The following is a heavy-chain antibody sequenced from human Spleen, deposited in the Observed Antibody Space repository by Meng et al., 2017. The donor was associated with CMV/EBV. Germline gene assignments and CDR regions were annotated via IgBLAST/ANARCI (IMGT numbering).Heavy chain of an antibody. Sequence: LQGWGQGLVQPTAALPLSSTVSRGAISSYYWCWIRRPAGKGLEWIGRIYTSGSTNYNPSLKSRVTMSVDTSKNQFSLKLSSVTAADTAVYYCARDHAYYYDSSGLWYFDLWGRGTLVTVSS. J-gene: IGHJ2*01. CDR2: IYTSGST. D-gene: IGHD3-22*01. CDR3: ARDHAYYYDSSGLWYFDL. V-gene: IGHV4-4*07. CDR1: RGAISSYY.